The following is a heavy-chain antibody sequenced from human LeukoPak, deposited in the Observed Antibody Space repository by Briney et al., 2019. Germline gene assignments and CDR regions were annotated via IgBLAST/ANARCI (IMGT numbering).Heavy chain of an antibody. J-gene: IGHJ4*02. CDR3: ARLWFGAYYFDY. V-gene: IGHV4-39*01. CDR2: IFYSGST. D-gene: IGHD3-10*01. Sequence: PSETLSLTCTVSGGSISSSSYSWGWIRQPPGKGLAWIGNIFYSGSTYYNPSLKSRVTISVDTSKSQFSLKLNSVTAADTAVYYCARLWFGAYYFDYWGQGTLVTVSS. CDR1: GGSISSSSYS.